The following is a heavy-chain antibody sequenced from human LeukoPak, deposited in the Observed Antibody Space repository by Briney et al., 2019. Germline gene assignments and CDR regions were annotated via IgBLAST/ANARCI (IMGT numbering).Heavy chain of an antibody. D-gene: IGHD1-20*01. CDR1: GYTFTGYY. V-gene: IGHV1-2*02. CDR2: INPNSGGT. CDR3: ARVYTAWHNWNYVGY. Sequence: GASVKVSCKASGYTFTGYYMHWVRQAPGQGLEWMGWINPNSGGTNYAQKFQGRVTMTRDTSTSTAYMELSRLRSDDTAVYYCARVYTAWHNWNYVGYWGQGTLVTVSS. J-gene: IGHJ4*02.